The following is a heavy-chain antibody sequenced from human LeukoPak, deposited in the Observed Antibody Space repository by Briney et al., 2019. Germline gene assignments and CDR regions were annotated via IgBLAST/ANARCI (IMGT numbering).Heavy chain of an antibody. CDR2: ISPYNGNT. V-gene: IGHV1-18*01. CDR3: ARDGGYFDY. Sequence: ASVKVSCKASRYTFRSSGFSWVRQAPGQGFEWMEWISPYNGNTNYAQRFQGRVTMTTDTSTSTAYMELRSLRFDDTAVYYCARDGGYFDYWGRGTLVTVSS. CDR1: RYTFRSSG. J-gene: IGHJ4*02.